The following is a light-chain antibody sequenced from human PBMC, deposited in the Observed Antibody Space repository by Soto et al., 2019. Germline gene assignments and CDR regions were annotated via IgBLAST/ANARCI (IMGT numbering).Light chain of an antibody. CDR1: SSDVCRYNY. Sequence: QSALTQPRSVSGSPGQSVTISCTGTSSDVCRYNYVSWYQQHPGKAPKLMIYDVSKRPSGVPDRFSGSKSGNTASLTISGLQAEDEADYYCCSYAGSYTFYVFGTGTKLTVL. CDR3: CSYAGSYTFYV. V-gene: IGLV2-11*01. J-gene: IGLJ1*01. CDR2: DVS.